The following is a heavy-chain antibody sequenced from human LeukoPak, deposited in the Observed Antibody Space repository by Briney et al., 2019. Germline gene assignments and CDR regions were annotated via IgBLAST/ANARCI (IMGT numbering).Heavy chain of an antibody. Sequence: SETLSLTCTVSGGSISRDYWSWIRQPPGKGLEWIGYIYYTGSTNYNPSLKSRVTISVDTSKNQFSLKLSSVTAADTAVYYCARRGYGDYVFDYWGQGTLVTVSS. CDR2: IYYTGST. D-gene: IGHD4-17*01. J-gene: IGHJ4*02. CDR3: ARRGYGDYVFDY. V-gene: IGHV4-59*08. CDR1: GGSISRDY.